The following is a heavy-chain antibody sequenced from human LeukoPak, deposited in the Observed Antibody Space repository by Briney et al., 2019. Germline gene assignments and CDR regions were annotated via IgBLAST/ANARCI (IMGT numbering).Heavy chain of an antibody. CDR3: ARPQTDILTGYYNGAFDI. CDR1: GYSFTSYW. D-gene: IGHD3-9*01. J-gene: IGHJ3*02. CDR2: IDPSDSYT. V-gene: IGHV5-10-1*01. Sequence: GESLRISCKGSGYSFTSYWISWVRQMPGKGLEWMGRIDPSDSYTNYSPSFHGHVTISADKSISTAYLQWSSLKASDTAMYYCARPQTDILTGYYNGAFDIWGQGTMVTVSS.